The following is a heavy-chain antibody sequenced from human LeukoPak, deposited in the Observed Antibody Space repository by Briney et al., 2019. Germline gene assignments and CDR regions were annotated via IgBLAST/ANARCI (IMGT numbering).Heavy chain of an antibody. Sequence: SVKVSCKASGYTFTSYDINWVRQAPGQGLEWMGGIIPIFGTANYAQKFQGRVTITADESTSTAYMELSSLRSEDTAVYYCARGTELGPMDYWGQGTLVTVSS. J-gene: IGHJ4*02. CDR2: IIPIFGTA. CDR3: ARGTELGPMDY. CDR1: GYTFTSYD. D-gene: IGHD7-27*01. V-gene: IGHV1-69*13.